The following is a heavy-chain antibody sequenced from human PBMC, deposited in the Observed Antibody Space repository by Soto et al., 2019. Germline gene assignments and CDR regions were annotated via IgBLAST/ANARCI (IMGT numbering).Heavy chain of an antibody. CDR1: GYTFSSYD. Sequence: QVRLVQSGAEVKEPGASVKVSCKSSGYTFSSYDINWIRQTRGQGLEWMGWMNPYSGQTGYAQKFQCRVTMTWTTSISTAYMELSSLRSEDTAVYYCARGGDLDFWGQGTLVTVSS. J-gene: IGHJ4*02. CDR2: MNPYSGQT. CDR3: ARGGDLDF. V-gene: IGHV1-8*01. D-gene: IGHD4-17*01.